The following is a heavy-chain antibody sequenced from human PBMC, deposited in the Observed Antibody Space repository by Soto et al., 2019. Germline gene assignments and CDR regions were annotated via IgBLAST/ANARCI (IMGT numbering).Heavy chain of an antibody. V-gene: IGHV3-30*03. CDR2: ISRDGNNK. CDR1: GFTFRFYD. J-gene: IGHJ4*02. D-gene: IGHD3-16*02. CDR3: ARIPFDHVWGTDRYSPNFDY. Sequence: PGGSLRLSRATSGFTFRFYDMHWVRQAPGKGLEWLAVISRDGNNKDYGDSVKGRFTISRDNSKNTLFLQMNSLRAEDTAVYYCARIPFDHVWGTDRYSPNFDYWGQGTQVTVSS.